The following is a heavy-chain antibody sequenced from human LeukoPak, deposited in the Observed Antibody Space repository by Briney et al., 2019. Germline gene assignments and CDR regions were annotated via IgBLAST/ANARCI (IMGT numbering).Heavy chain of an antibody. Sequence: SETLSLTCTVSGGSISTYYWSWIRQPPGKGLEWIGYISYGGGTNYNTSLKSRVTISLDTSKNQFALKLSSVTAADTAVYYCARSIIGTRSKFDYWGQGTLVTVSS. CDR2: ISYGGGT. CDR3: ARSIIGTRSKFDY. D-gene: IGHD1/OR15-1a*01. V-gene: IGHV4-59*08. J-gene: IGHJ4*02. CDR1: GGSISTYY.